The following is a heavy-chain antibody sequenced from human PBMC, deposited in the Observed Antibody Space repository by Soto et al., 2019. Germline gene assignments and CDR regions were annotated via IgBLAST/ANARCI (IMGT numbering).Heavy chain of an antibody. Sequence: PSETLSLTCTVSGGSISNGGYYWNWVRQHPGKGLEWIGYIHYSGSTWYNPSLESRVTISVDTSKDQFSLKLRSVTAADTAGYYCSRVGGSGSYSAYYFDFWGQGTLVTVSS. J-gene: IGHJ4*01. CDR2: IHYSGST. V-gene: IGHV4-31*03. CDR3: SRVGGSGSYSAYYFDF. D-gene: IGHD3-10*01. CDR1: GGSISNGGYY.